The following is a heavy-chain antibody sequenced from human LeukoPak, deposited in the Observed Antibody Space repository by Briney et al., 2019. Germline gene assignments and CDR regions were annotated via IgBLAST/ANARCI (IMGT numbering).Heavy chain of an antibody. CDR2: IFPSGGEI. CDR3: ATYRQVLLPFES. CDR1: GFTFSTFA. J-gene: IGHJ4*02. V-gene: IGHV3-23*01. Sequence: GGSLRLSCAASGFTFSTFAMIWVRQSPGKGLEWVSSIFPSGGEIHYADSVRGRFTISRDNSKSTLSLQMNSLRAEDTAIYYCATYRQVLLPFESWGQGTLVTVSS. D-gene: IGHD2-8*02.